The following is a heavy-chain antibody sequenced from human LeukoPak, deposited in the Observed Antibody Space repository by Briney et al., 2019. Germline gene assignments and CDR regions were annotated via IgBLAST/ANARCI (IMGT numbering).Heavy chain of an antibody. Sequence: ASVKVSCKVSGYTLTELSMHWVRQAPGKGREWMGGFDPEDGETIYAQKFQGRVTMTEDTSTDTANMELSSLRSEDTAVYYCARPARSGSYHYYYYGMDVWGQGTTVTVSS. D-gene: IGHD1-26*01. V-gene: IGHV1-24*01. CDR3: ARPARSGSYHYYYYGMDV. CDR1: GYTLTELS. J-gene: IGHJ6*02. CDR2: FDPEDGET.